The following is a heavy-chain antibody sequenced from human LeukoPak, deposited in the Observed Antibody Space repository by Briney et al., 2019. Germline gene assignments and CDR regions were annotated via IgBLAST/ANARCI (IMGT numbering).Heavy chain of an antibody. CDR3: GRLGIITAAGSNDY. J-gene: IGHJ4*02. V-gene: IGHV1-2*02. CDR1: GYTFIDYY. D-gene: IGHD6-13*01. CDR2: VNPKSGGT. Sequence: GASVKVSCKTSGYTFIDYYMHWVRQAPGQGLEYMGWVNPKSGGTNFAEKFQGRVTMTRDTSMRTVYLEVSRLRSDDTAVYYCGRLGIITAAGSNDYWGQGTLVTVSS.